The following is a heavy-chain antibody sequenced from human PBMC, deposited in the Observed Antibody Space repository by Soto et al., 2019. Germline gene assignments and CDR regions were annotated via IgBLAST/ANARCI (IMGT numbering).Heavy chain of an antibody. Sequence: SETLSLTCTVSGGSIRSYYWSWVRQPPGKGPEWIGYMHYSGNNNYNPSLRSRATLSVDTSKNQFSLRLTSVTAADTAVYYCANIVKADTARFDYWGQGILVTGSA. CDR2: MHYSGNN. CDR1: GGSIRSYY. CDR3: ANIVKADTARFDY. D-gene: IGHD3-22*01. V-gene: IGHV4-59*01. J-gene: IGHJ4*02.